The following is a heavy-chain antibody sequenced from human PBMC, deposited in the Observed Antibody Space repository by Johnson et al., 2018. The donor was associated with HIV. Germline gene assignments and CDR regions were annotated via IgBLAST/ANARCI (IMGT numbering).Heavy chain of an antibody. D-gene: IGHD1-7*01. Sequence: VQLVESGGGLVQPGGSLRLSCAASGFSLSSYAMTWVRQAPGEGLEYVSAISRDGVNTFYADSVKDRFTIFRDNSKNTLYLQMGSLRPEDMGIYYCAIPYFFDSGNYRWGQGTVVTVSS. CDR2: ISRDGVNT. CDR3: AIPYFFDSGNYR. J-gene: IGHJ3*01. V-gene: IGHV3-64*07. CDR1: GFSLSSYA.